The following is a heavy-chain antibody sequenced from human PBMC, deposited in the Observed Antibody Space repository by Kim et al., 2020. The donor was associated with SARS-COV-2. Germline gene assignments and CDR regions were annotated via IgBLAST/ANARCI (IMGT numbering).Heavy chain of an antibody. J-gene: IGHJ4*02. V-gene: IGHV3-23*01. Sequence: GGSLRLSCAASGFTFRSYAMTWVRQAPGKGLEWVSVISGDGASTYYADSVKGRFTISRDSSKNTLYLQMNSLRAEDTAAYYCARLSAVQRSHTDYLWQGT. CDR3: ARLSAVQRSHTDY. CDR2: ISGDGAST. CDR1: GFTFRSYA. D-gene: IGHD3-10*01.